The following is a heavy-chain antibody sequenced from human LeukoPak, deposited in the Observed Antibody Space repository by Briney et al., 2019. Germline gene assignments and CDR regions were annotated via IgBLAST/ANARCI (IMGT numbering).Heavy chain of an antibody. Sequence: PSETLSLTCAVSGGSISSSNWWSWVRQPPGKGLEWIGEIYHSGSTNYNPSLKSRVTISVDTSKNQFSLKLSSVTAADTAVYYCARGIYYDFWSGPHDAFDIWGQGTMVTVSS. D-gene: IGHD3-3*01. CDR2: IYHSGST. V-gene: IGHV4-4*02. CDR3: ARGIYYDFWSGPHDAFDI. CDR1: GGSISSSNW. J-gene: IGHJ3*02.